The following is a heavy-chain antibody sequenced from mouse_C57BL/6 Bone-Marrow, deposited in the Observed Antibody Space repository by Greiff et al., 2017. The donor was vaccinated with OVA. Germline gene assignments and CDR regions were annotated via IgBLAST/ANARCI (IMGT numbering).Heavy chain of an antibody. CDR2: IYPSDSET. J-gene: IGHJ4*01. V-gene: IGHV1-61*01. Sequence: QVQLQQPGAELVRPGSSVKLSCKASGYTFTSYWMDWVKQRPGQGLEWIGNIYPSDSETQYHQKFKDKATLTVDKSSSTAYMQLSSLTSEDSAVYYGARRITTVVASMDYWGQGTSVTVSS. CDR3: ARRITTVVASMDY. CDR1: GYTFTSYW. D-gene: IGHD1-1*01.